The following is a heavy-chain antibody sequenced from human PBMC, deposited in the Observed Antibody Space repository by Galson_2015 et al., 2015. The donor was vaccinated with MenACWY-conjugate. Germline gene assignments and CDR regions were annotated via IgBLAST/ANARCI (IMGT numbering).Heavy chain of an antibody. Sequence: SLRLSCAAAGFTFSSIGMHWVRRSPGKGLEWLALISKDARQTFYADSVEGRFTISRDNSNNTLYLEMNSLRVDGTAVYYCATSNYYDGGGPVCLNWGQGTLVTVSS. CDR3: ATSNYYDGGGPVCLN. D-gene: IGHD3-22*01. CDR2: ISKDARQT. J-gene: IGHJ1*01. V-gene: IGHV3-30*03. CDR1: GFTFSSIG.